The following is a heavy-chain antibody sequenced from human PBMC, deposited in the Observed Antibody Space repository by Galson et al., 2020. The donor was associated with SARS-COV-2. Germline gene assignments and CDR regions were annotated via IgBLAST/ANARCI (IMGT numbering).Heavy chain of an antibody. CDR3: ARDLAVYGMDV. CDR1: GFTVSSNY. D-gene: IGHD6-25*01. CDR2: IYSGGST. J-gene: IGHJ6*02. V-gene: IGHV3-53*01. Sequence: RLSCAASGFTVSSNYMSWVRQAPGKGLEWVSVIYSGGSTYYADSVKGRFTISRDNSKNTLYLQMNSLRAEDTAVYYCARDLAVYGMDVWGQGTTVTVSS.